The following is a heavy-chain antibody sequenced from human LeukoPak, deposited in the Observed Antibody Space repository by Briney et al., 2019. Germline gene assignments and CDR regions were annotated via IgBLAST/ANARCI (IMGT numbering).Heavy chain of an antibody. J-gene: IGHJ4*02. D-gene: IGHD3-22*01. CDR2: IIPIFGTA. Sequence: GASVKVSCKASGGTFSSYAISWVRQAPGQGLEWMGGIIPIFGTANYAQKFQGRVTITADKSTSTAYMELSSLRSEDTAVYYCATMGGIYDSSGYLPQGGVAYWGQGTLVTVSS. CDR3: ATMGGIYDSSGYLPQGGVAY. CDR1: GGTFSSYA. V-gene: IGHV1-69*06.